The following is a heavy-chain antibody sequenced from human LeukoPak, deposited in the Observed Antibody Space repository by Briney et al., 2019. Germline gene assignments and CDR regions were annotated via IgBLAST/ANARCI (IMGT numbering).Heavy chain of an antibody. J-gene: IGHJ3*02. CDR2: IGPDDAT. V-gene: IGHV3-23*01. Sequence: GGSLRLSCAASGFSLSGNAVSWVRQAPGKRPEWVAGIGPDDATFYPASVRGRFTISRDTSQNTMYLQMNSLRAEDTALYYCAKGNLQLGQDACDIWGQGTMVAVSS. CDR3: AKGNLQLGQDACDI. D-gene: IGHD5-18*01. CDR1: GFSLSGNA.